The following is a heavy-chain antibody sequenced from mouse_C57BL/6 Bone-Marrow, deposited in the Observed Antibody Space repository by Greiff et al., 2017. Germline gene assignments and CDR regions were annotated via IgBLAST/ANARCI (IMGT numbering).Heavy chain of an antibody. J-gene: IGHJ3*01. CDR3: DRWVGGFAY. CDR2: IDRENGDN. D-gene: IGHD2-3*01. CDR1: GFNIKGDY. V-gene: IGHV14-4*01. Sequence: VQLQQSGAELVRPGASVTLSCTASGFNIKGDYLHWVKQRPEQGLAWIGGIDRENGDNKYASKFQGKATIPADTSSNTAYLQISSLTAEDTAVYYSDRWVGGFAYGGQGTLVTVSA.